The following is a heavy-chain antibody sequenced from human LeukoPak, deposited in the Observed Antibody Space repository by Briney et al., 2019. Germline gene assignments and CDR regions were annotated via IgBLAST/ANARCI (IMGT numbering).Heavy chain of an antibody. V-gene: IGHV1-69*05. J-gene: IGHJ6*03. CDR3: ARVAQAAAGTFYYYYYMDV. Sequence: SVKVSCKASGGTFSSYAISWLRQAPGQGLEWMGRIIPIFGTANYAQKFQGRVTITTDESTSTAYMELSSLRSEDTAVYYCARVAQAAAGTFYYYYYMDVWGKGTTVTVSS. CDR1: GGTFSSYA. CDR2: IIPIFGTA. D-gene: IGHD6-13*01.